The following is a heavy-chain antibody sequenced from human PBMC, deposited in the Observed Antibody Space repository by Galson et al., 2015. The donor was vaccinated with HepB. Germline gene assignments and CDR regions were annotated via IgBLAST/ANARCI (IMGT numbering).Heavy chain of an antibody. Sequence: QSGAEVKKPGESLRISCKASGYTFTSYYMHWVRQAPGQGLEWMGIINPSGGSTSYPQKLQGRVTMTRDTSTSTVYMELSSLRSEDTAVYYCARGGGTVAGYPLGYWGQGTLVTVSS. J-gene: IGHJ4*02. CDR3: ARGGGTVAGYPLGY. CDR1: GYTFTSYY. CDR2: INPSGGST. D-gene: IGHD6-19*01. V-gene: IGHV1-46*04.